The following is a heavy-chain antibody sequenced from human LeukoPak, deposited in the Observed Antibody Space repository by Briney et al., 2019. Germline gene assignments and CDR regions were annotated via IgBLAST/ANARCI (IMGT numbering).Heavy chain of an antibody. J-gene: IGHJ4*02. CDR1: GFSISSGYF. Sequence: SETLSLTCTVSGFSISSGYFWGWIRQPPGKGLEWIASIFHSGRTYYNPSLKSRVTISVDTSKNQFSLTLSSVTAADTAVYYCARGSPHPDYWGQGTLVTVSS. CDR2: IFHSGRT. CDR3: ARGSPHPDY. V-gene: IGHV4-38-2*02.